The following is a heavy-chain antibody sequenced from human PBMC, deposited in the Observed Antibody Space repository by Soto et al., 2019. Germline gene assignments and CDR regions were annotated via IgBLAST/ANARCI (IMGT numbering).Heavy chain of an antibody. CDR3: AKAHCSSTSCYPTYYNYGLDV. CDR2: ISGSGGSP. CDR1: GFTFSSYA. V-gene: IGHV3-23*01. J-gene: IGHJ6*02. Sequence: GGSLRLSCAASGFTFSSYAMTWVRQAPGKGLQGGSGISGSGGSPYYADSVKGRVTISRDSSKNTLYLQMNSLRAEDTAVYYCAKAHCSSTSCYPTYYNYGLDVWGQGTTVTVSS. D-gene: IGHD2-2*01.